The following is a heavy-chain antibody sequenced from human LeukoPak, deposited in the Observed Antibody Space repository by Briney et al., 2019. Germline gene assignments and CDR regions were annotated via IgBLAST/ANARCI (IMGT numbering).Heavy chain of an antibody. Sequence: GESLKISCEVSGYIFTDYCIAWVRQTPAKGLEWMGIIYPRDSDIKYSPSFQGHVTISADKSTSTPYLHWDTLEASDNAMYYCARLAGVLAVGGEDYWGQGTLVTVSS. CDR2: IYPRDSDI. CDR3: ARLAGVLAVGGEDY. J-gene: IGHJ4*02. D-gene: IGHD3-10*01. V-gene: IGHV5-51*01. CDR1: GYIFTDYC.